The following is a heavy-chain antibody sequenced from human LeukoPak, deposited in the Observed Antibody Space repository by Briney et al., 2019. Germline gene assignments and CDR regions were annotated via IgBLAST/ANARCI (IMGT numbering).Heavy chain of an antibody. J-gene: IGHJ4*02. CDR2: IFGNGRNT. V-gene: IGHV3-23*01. CDR1: GFIFNNYA. D-gene: IGHD2-15*01. Sequence: GGSLRLSCAASGFIFNNYAMIWVRQAPGKGLEWVSAIFGNGRNTYYADSVKGRFTISRDNSKNTLSLQMNSLRVEDTAIYYCAKNVVVKRYIDYWGQGTLVTVSS. CDR3: AKNVVVKRYIDY.